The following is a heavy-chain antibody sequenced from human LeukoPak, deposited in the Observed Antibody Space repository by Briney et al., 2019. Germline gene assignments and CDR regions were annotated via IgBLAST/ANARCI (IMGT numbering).Heavy chain of an antibody. CDR1: GYSFTTYW. Sequence: GESLKISCKGSGYSFTTYWISWVRQMPGKGLEWMGRMDPSDSYTNYSPSFQGHVTISADTSISTAYLKWSSLKASGTAMYYCAKWGAGADFDVWGQGTMVTVSS. CDR2: MDPSDSYT. D-gene: IGHD3-16*01. CDR3: AKWGAGADFDV. V-gene: IGHV5-10-1*01. J-gene: IGHJ3*01.